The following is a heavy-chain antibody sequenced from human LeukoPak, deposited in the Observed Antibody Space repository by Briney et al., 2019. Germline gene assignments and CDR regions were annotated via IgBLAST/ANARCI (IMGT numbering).Heavy chain of an antibody. V-gene: IGHV3-48*03. Sequence: GGSLRLSCAASGFTFSSYEMNWVRQAPGKGLEWVSYIGSSGSTIYYADSVKGRFTISRDNAKNSLYLQMNSLRAEDTAVYYCARGIWGSWYYFDYWGQGTLVTVSS. D-gene: IGHD2-15*01. CDR1: GFTFSSYE. J-gene: IGHJ4*02. CDR2: IGSSGSTI. CDR3: ARGIWGSWYYFDY.